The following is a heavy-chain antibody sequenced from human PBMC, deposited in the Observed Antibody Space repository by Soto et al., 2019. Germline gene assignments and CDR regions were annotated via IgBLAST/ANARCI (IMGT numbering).Heavy chain of an antibody. D-gene: IGHD3-10*01. CDR2: ISAYNGNT. CDR3: KREGHYYGSGSYFPAPGPGGMDV. V-gene: IGHV1-18*01. Sequence: ASVKVSCKASGYTFTSYGISWVRQAPGQGLEWMGWISAYNGNTNYAQKLQGRVTMTTDTSTSTAYMELRSLRSDDTAVYYCKREGHYYGSGSYFPAPGPGGMDVWGQGTTVTVSS. CDR1: GYTFTSYG. J-gene: IGHJ6*02.